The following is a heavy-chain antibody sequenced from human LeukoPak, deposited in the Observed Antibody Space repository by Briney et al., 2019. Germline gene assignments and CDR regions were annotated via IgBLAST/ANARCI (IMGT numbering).Heavy chain of an antibody. CDR3: ARDPEAVAGTGFDY. J-gene: IGHJ4*02. V-gene: IGHV3-74*01. D-gene: IGHD6-19*01. CDR2: VNSDGSST. CDR1: GFTFSSYW. Sequence: GGSLRLSCAASGFTFSSYWMHWVRQAPGKGLVWVSRVNSDGSSTSYADSVKGRFTISRDNAKNTLYLQMNSLRAEDTAVYYCARDPEAVAGTGFDYWGQGTLVTVSS.